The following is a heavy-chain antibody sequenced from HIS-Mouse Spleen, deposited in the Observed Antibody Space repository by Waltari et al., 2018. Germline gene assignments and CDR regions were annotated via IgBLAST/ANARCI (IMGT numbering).Heavy chain of an antibody. V-gene: IGHV4-39*07. CDR1: GCPISSSSSY. Sequence: QLQLQESGPGLVKPSETLSPTRTVSGCPISSSSSYWGWIRQPPGKGLEWIGSIYYSGSTYYNPSLKSRVTISVDTSKNQFSLKLSSVTAADTAVYYCARAPTGFLEWFDAFDIWGQGTMVTVSS. CDR3: ARAPTGFLEWFDAFDI. D-gene: IGHD3-3*01. CDR2: IYYSGST. J-gene: IGHJ3*02.